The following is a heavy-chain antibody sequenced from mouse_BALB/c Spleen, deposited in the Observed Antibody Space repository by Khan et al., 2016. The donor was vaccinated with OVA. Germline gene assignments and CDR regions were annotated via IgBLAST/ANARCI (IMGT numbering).Heavy chain of an antibody. CDR3: KRHGYVAWFTY. CDR2: IDPFSGGT. D-gene: IGHD2-2*01. CDR1: GYSFTSYY. J-gene: IGHJ3*01. V-gene: IGHV1S135*01. Sequence: VQLKQSGPELMKPGASVKISCKASGYSFTSYYIHWVMQSHGKSLEWIGYIDPFSGGTTYNQKFKGKATLTVDKSSITAYIHLSNLTSEDSAVYYCKRHGYVAWFTYWGQGALVTVSA.